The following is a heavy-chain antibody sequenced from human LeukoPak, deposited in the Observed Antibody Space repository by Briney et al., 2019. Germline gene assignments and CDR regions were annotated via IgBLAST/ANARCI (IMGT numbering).Heavy chain of an antibody. Sequence: GGSLRLSCAASGFTFSSHGMHWVRQAPGKGLEWVAVIWYGENKKFYADSVKGRFTISRDNFKSTLYLQMDSLRVEDTAVYYCAREGLTSTPNNAFDIWGQGSVVTVSS. CDR1: GFTFSSHG. CDR2: IWYGENKK. J-gene: IGHJ3*02. D-gene: IGHD4-23*01. V-gene: IGHV3-33*01. CDR3: AREGLTSTPNNAFDI.